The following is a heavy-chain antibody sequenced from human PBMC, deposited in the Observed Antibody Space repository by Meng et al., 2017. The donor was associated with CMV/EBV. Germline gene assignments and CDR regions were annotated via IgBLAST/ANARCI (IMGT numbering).Heavy chain of an antibody. J-gene: IGHJ3*02. V-gene: IGHV4-30-4*08. CDR1: GGSISSGDYY. CDR3: ARLLLAGDAFDI. D-gene: IGHD3-3*02. CDR2: IYYSGST. Sequence: LRLSCTVSGGSISSGDYYWSWIRQPPGKGLEWIGYIYYSGSTYYNPSLKSRVTISVDTSKNQFSLKLSSVTAADTAVYYCARLLLAGDAFDIWGQGTMVTVSS.